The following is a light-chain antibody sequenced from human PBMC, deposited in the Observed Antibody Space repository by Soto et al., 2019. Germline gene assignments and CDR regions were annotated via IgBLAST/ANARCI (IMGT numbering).Light chain of an antibody. CDR1: QSVSSY. CDR2: DAS. J-gene: IGKJ2*01. Sequence: EIVLTQSPATLSLSPGERATLSCRASQSVSSYLAWYQQKPGQAPRRLIYDASNRATGIPARFSGSGSGTDFTLTISSLEPEDFAVYYCQQRSNYTFGQGTKREIK. V-gene: IGKV3-11*01. CDR3: QQRSNYT.